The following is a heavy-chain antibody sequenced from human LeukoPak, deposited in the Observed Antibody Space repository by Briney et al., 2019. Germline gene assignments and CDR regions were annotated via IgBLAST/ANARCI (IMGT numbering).Heavy chain of an antibody. CDR3: ARAPGLITTLNSFDP. D-gene: IGHD3-22*01. CDR1: GGSFSGYY. Sequence: SETLSLTCAVYGGSFSGYYWSWIRQPPGKGLEWIGEINHSGSTNYNPSLKSRVTISVDTSKNQFSLTLSSVTAADTAVYYCARAPGLITTLNSFDPWGQGTLVTVSS. J-gene: IGHJ5*02. V-gene: IGHV4-34*01. CDR2: INHSGST.